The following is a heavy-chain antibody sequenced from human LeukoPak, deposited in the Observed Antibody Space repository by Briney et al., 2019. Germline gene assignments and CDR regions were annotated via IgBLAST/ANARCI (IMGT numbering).Heavy chain of an antibody. V-gene: IGHV3-23*01. CDR3: AKNLYCGGGSCYPSALGMDV. Sequence: GGSLRLSCAASGFTFSSYAMSWVRQAPGKGLEWVSSISGSGNRTYYADSVKGRFTTSRDNSKNTLFLQMNSLRAEDTAVYYCAKNLYCGGGSCYPSALGMDVWGQGTTVTVSS. J-gene: IGHJ6*02. D-gene: IGHD2-15*01. CDR1: GFTFSSYA. CDR2: ISGSGNRT.